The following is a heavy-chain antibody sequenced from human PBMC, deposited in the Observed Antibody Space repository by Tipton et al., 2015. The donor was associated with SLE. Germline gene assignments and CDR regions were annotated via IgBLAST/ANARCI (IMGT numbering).Heavy chain of an antibody. D-gene: IGHD3-16*01. CDR1: GGSIGNYY. Sequence: TLSLTCSVSGGSIGNYYWSWIRQPPGKGLEWIGFIYYSGTATYSPSLKGRVTISEDTSKNQFSLKLSPVTAADTAVYFCARGRWGGAVDYWGQGTLVTVSS. J-gene: IGHJ4*02. V-gene: IGHV4-59*12. CDR3: ARGRWGGAVDY. CDR2: IYYSGTA.